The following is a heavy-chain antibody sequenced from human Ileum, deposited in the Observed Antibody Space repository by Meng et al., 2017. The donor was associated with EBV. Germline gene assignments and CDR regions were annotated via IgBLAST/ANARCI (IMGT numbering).Heavy chain of an antibody. CDR1: GGSINGGNYY. CDR2: IYYSGNT. CDR3: ARESYSDSSGYYSLDY. D-gene: IGHD3-22*01. V-gene: IGHV4-30-4*01. Sequence: QVQLQESCPGLVKPSQTLSLTCAVPGGSINGGNYYWSWIRQPPGKGLEWIGYIYYSGNTYYNPSLKSRVTISVDTSKNQFSLKLSSVTAADTAVYYCARESYSDSSGYYSLDYWGQGSLVTVSS. J-gene: IGHJ4*02.